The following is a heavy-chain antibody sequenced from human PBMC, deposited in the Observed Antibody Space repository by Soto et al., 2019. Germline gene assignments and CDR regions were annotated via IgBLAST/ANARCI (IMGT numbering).Heavy chain of an antibody. CDR1: GYTFTSYS. Sequence: QVHLVQSGAEVKKPGASVKVSCKASGYTFTSYSMLWVRQAPGQGLEWVGIINPSGGGTSYAQKLQGRVTMTSDTSTSTVYMELASLRSEDTAVYYCARSGWQDDYWGQGTLVTVSS. V-gene: IGHV1-46*03. CDR2: INPSGGGT. CDR3: ARSGWQDDY. J-gene: IGHJ4*02. D-gene: IGHD6-19*01.